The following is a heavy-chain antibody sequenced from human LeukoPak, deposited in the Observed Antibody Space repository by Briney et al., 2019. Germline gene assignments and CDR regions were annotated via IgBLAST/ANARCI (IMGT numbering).Heavy chain of an antibody. CDR3: ARASVYDFWHGMDV. V-gene: IGHV4-59*02. Sequence: SETLSLTCTVSGGSVSSYYWSWIRQPPGKGLEWIGYIYYSGSTNYNPSLRSRVTISIDTSKNQFSLKLSSVTAADTGVYYCARASVYDFWHGMDVWGQGTTVTVSS. CDR2: IYYSGST. J-gene: IGHJ6*02. D-gene: IGHD3-3*01. CDR1: GGSVSSYY.